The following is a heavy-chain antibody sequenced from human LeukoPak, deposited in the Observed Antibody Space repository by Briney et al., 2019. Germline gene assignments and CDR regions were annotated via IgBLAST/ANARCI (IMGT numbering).Heavy chain of an antibody. CDR1: GAYISSYF. J-gene: IGHJ6*02. V-gene: IGHV4-4*07. D-gene: IGHD1-26*01. Sequence: SETLSLTCTVSGAYISSYFWSWIRQPAGQGLAWIGRFYPSGNTNYSRSLESRVTMSVDTSRNQLSLEVRSVTAADTAVYYCARDSGSINYFYGMDVWGQGTTVTVSS. CDR2: FYPSGNT. CDR3: ARDSGSINYFYGMDV.